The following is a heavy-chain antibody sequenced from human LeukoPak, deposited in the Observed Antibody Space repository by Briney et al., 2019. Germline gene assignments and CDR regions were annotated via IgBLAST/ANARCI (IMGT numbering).Heavy chain of an antibody. J-gene: IGHJ4*02. D-gene: IGHD6-13*01. CDR1: GGSISDYY. Sequence: SETLSLTCTVSGGSISDYYWSWIRQPPGKGLEWIGYIYYTGSTDYNPSLKSRVTISLDTSKNQFYLKLSSVTAADTAMYYCAREVVSSSWHPVAYWGQGTLVTVSS. V-gene: IGHV4-59*12. CDR3: AREVVSSSWHPVAY. CDR2: IYYTGST.